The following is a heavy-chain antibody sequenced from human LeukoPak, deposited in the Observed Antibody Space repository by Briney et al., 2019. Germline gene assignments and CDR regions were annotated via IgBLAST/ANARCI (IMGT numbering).Heavy chain of an antibody. D-gene: IGHD3-10*01. CDR3: ARGRGGGSGSYYFPSWFDP. Sequence: PSETLSLTCSVSGDSITTNNYYWGWLRQPPGKGLEWIGNIHYSGSTYYSPSLKNRVTISVDTSKNQFSLRLSSVTAADTAVYYCARGRGGGSGSYYFPSWFDPWGQGTLVTVSS. CDR2: IHYSGST. CDR1: GDSITTNNYY. J-gene: IGHJ5*02. V-gene: IGHV4-39*02.